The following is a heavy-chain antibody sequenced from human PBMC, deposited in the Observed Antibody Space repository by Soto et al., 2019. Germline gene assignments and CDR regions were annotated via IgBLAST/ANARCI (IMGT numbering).Heavy chain of an antibody. D-gene: IGHD2-2*01. CDR1: GGTFSSYA. Sequence: SSVKVSCKASGGTFSSYAISWVRQAPGQGLEWMGGIIPISDTTNYAQKFQGRVTITADESTSTAYMELSSLRSEDTAVYYCARSQGSSTSLEIYYYYYYGMDVWGQGTTVTVSS. J-gene: IGHJ6*02. CDR3: ARSQGSSTSLEIYYYYYYGMDV. V-gene: IGHV1-69*13. CDR2: IIPISDTT.